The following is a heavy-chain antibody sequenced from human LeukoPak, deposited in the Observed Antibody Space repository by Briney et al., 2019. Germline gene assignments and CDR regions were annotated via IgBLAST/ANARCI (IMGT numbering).Heavy chain of an antibody. CDR3: ARDYGGDY. CDR2: FFYSGST. Sequence: PSETLSLTCTVSGGSISSYYWSWIRQPPGKGLEWIGYFFYSGSTNYNPSLNSRVTISLDTSKNQFSLKLSFVTAADTAVYYCARDYGGDYWGQGTLVTVSS. CDR1: GGSISSYY. J-gene: IGHJ4*02. V-gene: IGHV4-59*08. D-gene: IGHD4-23*01.